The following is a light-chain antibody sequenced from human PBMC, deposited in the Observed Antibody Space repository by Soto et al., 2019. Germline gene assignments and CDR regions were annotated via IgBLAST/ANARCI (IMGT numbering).Light chain of an antibody. V-gene: IGKV1-39*01. Sequence: DIQITQSPSTLSASVGDRVTITCRASQSLNSLLAWYQQRPGRAHKLLIYAASSLQSGVPSRFSGSGSGTDFTLTISSLQPEDFATYYCQQSYSTPPITFGQGTRVEIK. CDR3: QQSYSTPPIT. J-gene: IGKJ5*01. CDR1: QSLNSL. CDR2: AAS.